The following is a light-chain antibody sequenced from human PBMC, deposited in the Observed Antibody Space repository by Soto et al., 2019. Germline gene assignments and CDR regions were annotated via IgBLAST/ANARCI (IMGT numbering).Light chain of an antibody. CDR3: SSYTTSNTRQIV. V-gene: IGLV2-14*01. J-gene: IGLJ1*01. CDR2: DVS. CDR1: SSDVVGYNY. Sequence: QSVLTQPASVSWSSGQAVTISCTGTSSDVVGYNYVSWYQQHPGKAPKFMIYDVSNRPSGVSNRFSGSKSGNTASLTISGLQAEDEADYYCSSYTTSNTRQIVFGTGTKVTVL.